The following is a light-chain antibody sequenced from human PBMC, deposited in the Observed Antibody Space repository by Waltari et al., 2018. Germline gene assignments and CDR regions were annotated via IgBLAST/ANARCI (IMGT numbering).Light chain of an antibody. J-gene: IGKJ1*01. CDR3: QQYGTSPPWT. CDR1: QSVSSSY. CDR2: GAS. V-gene: IGKV3-20*01. Sequence: EIVLTQSPGTLSLSPGERATLSYRASQSVSSSYLAWYQQKPGQAPRLLIYGASSRATGIPDRFSGSGSGTDFTLTISRLEPEDSAVYYCQQYGTSPPWTFGQGTKVEIK.